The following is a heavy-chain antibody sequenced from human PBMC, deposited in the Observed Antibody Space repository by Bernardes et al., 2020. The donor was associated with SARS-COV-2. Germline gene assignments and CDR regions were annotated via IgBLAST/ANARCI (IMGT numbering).Heavy chain of an antibody. V-gene: IGHV3-11*01. J-gene: IGHJ6*02. Sequence: GGTLRLSCAASGFTFSDYYMSWIRQAPGKGLEWVSYISSSGSTIYYAYSVKGRFTISRDNAKNSLYLQMNSLRAEDTAVYYCARDLKAVAGNEYYYYGMDVWGQGTTVTVSS. CDR1: GFTFSDYY. D-gene: IGHD6-19*01. CDR3: ARDLKAVAGNEYYYYGMDV. CDR2: ISSSGSTI.